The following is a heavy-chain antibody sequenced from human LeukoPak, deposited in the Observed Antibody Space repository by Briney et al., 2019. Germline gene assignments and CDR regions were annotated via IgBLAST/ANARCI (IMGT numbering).Heavy chain of an antibody. Sequence: GGSLRLSCAASGFTFDDYAIYWVRQGPGKGLEWVSLISGDGGSIYYADSVKGRFTISRDNSKNSLYLQMNSLRTEDTALYYCAKEDYSSSWYALDYWGQGTLSPSPQ. CDR3: AKEDYSSSWYALDY. V-gene: IGHV3-43*02. J-gene: IGHJ4*02. CDR2: ISGDGGSI. CDR1: GFTFDDYA. D-gene: IGHD6-13*01.